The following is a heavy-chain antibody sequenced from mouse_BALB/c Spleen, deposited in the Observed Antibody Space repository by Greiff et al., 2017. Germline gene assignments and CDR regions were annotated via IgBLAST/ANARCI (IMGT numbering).Heavy chain of an antibody. J-gene: IGHJ2*01. CDR1: GFTFTDYY. Sequence: DVHLVESGGGLVQPGGSLRLSCATSGFTFTDYYMSWVRQPPGKALEWLGFIRNKANGYTTEYSASVKGRFTISRDNSQSILYLQMNTLRAEDSATYYCARAPLMTLFDYWGQGTTLTVSS. CDR2: IRNKANGYTT. V-gene: IGHV7-3*02. CDR3: ARAPLMTLFDY. D-gene: IGHD2-3*01.